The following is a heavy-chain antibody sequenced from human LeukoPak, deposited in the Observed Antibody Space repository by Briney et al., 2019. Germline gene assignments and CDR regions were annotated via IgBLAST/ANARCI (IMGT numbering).Heavy chain of an antibody. CDR2: ISTSSSYI. V-gene: IGHV3-21*01. D-gene: IGHD4-17*01. J-gene: IGHJ5*02. Sequence: GGSLRLSCAASGFTFSSYSMNWVRRAPGKGLEWVSSISTSSSYIYYADSVKGRFTSSRDNAKNSLYLQMNSLRAEDTAVYYCARDSATVTSTSSWFDPWGQGTLVTVSS. CDR3: ARDSATVTSTSSWFDP. CDR1: GFTFSSYS.